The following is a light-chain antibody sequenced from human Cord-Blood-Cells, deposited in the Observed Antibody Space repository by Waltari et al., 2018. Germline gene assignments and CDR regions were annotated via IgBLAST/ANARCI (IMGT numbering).Light chain of an antibody. CDR2: LNSDGSH. V-gene: IGLV4-69*01. J-gene: IGLJ3*02. CDR1: IGHSSYA. CDR3: QTWGTGFWV. Sequence: QLVLTQSPSASASLAASVKLTCTLSIGHSSYAIAWHQQQPEKGPRYLMKLNSDGSHSKGDGIPDRFSGSSSGAERYLTISSLQSEDEADYYCQTWGTGFWVFGGGTKLTVL.